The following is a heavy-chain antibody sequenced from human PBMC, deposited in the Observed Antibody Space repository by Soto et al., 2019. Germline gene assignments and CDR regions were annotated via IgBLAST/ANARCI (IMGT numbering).Heavy chain of an antibody. J-gene: IGHJ3*02. CDR3: AREGYYYDSSGYYYGGPDAFDI. CDR2: ISSSGSTI. D-gene: IGHD3-22*01. Sequence: GGSLRLSCAASGFTFSSYEMNWVRQAPGKGLEWVSYISSSGSTIYYADSVKGRFTISRDNAKNSLYLQMNSLRAEDTAVYYCAREGYYYDSSGYYYGGPDAFDIWGQGTMVTVSS. CDR1: GFTFSSYE. V-gene: IGHV3-48*03.